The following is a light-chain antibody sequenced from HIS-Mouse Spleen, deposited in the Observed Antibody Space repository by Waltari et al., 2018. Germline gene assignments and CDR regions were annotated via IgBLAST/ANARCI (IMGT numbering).Light chain of an antibody. V-gene: IGLV3-10*01. CDR1: ALPKEY. CDR3: YSTDSSGNHRV. CDR2: EDS. J-gene: IGLJ2*01. Sequence: SYELTQPPSVSVSPGQTARNTCPGDALPKEYAYWYQQKSGPAPVLVIYEDSKRPSGIPERFSGSSSGTMATLTISGAQVEDEADYYCYSTDSSGNHRVFGGGTKLTVL.